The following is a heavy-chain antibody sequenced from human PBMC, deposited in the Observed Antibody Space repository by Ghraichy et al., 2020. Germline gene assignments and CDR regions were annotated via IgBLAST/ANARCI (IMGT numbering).Heavy chain of an antibody. J-gene: IGHJ6*02. V-gene: IGHV1-69*05. CDR1: GGTFSSYA. CDR3: ARDWDTAMVTRGYYYGMDV. Sequence: SVKVSCKASGGTFSSYATSWVRQAPGQGLEWMGGIIPIFGTANYAQKFQGRVTITTDESTSTAYMELSSLRSEDTAVYYCARDWDTAMVTRGYYYGMDVWGQGTTVTVSS. CDR2: IIPIFGTA. D-gene: IGHD5-18*01.